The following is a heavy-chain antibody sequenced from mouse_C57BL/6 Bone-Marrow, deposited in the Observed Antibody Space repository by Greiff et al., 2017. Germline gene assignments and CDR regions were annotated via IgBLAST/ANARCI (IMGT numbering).Heavy chain of an antibody. CDR3: ARNEGIYYYGSSPFYAMDY. CDR1: GFSLTSYG. J-gene: IGHJ4*01. Sequence: QVQLQQSGPGLVQPSQSLSITCTVSGFSLTSYGVHWVRQSPGKGLEWLGVIWSGGSTDYNAAFISRLSISKDNSKSQVFFKMNSLQADDTAIYYCARNEGIYYYGSSPFYAMDYWGQGTSVTVSS. V-gene: IGHV2-2*01. D-gene: IGHD1-1*01. CDR2: IWSGGST.